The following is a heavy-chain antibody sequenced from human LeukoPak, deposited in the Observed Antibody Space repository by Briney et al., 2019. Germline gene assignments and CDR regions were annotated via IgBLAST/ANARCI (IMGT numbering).Heavy chain of an antibody. CDR3: ARAIFDFSRPGIRGLADLPDY. D-gene: IGHD3-3*01. Sequence: GGSLRLSCAASGFTFSSHAFHWVRQAPGRGLEWVAAISHDSYDTFYADSVKGRFTTSRDTSKNTLYLQMDSLRPDDTAMYYCARAIFDFSRPGIRGLADLPDYWGQGTLVTVSA. V-gene: IGHV3-30*16. J-gene: IGHJ4*02. CDR2: ISHDSYDT. CDR1: GFTFSSHA.